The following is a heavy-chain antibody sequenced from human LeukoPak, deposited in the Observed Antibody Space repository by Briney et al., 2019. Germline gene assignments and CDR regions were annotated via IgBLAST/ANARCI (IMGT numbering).Heavy chain of an antibody. V-gene: IGHV3-23*01. J-gene: IGHJ4*02. CDR1: GFTFSSYA. Sequence: GGSLRLSCAASGFTFSSYAMSWVRQAPGKGLEWVSAISGSGGSTYYADSVKGRFTISRGNSKNTLYLQMNSLRAEDTAVYYCAKDHCSSTSCYFGYWGQGTLVTVSS. CDR3: AKDHCSSTSCYFGY. CDR2: ISGSGGST. D-gene: IGHD2-2*01.